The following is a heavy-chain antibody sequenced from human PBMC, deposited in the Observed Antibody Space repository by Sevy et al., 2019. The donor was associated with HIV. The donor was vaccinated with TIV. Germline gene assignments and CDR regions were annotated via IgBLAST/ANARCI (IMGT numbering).Heavy chain of an antibody. CDR1: GASISSSGYY. CDR2: INYSWIT. D-gene: IGHD2-2*02. J-gene: IGHJ4*02. CDR3: VGPKLTYTIVWHYLDY. V-gene: IGHV4-39*01. Sequence: SETLSLTCTVSGASISSSGYYWGWIRQPPGKGLEWIASINYSWITFYNPSLKSRLTISADTSKNQFSLRLSSVTAADSSIYFCVGPKLTYTIVWHYLDYWGQGTVVTVPS.